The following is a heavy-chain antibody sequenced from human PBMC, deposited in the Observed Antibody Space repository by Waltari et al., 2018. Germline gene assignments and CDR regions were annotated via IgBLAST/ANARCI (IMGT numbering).Heavy chain of an antibody. CDR2: IMPIVGTA. CDR3: ARDDTAMASRAFDI. V-gene: IGHV1-69*01. Sequence: QVQLVQSGAEVKKPGSSVKVSCKASGGTFSSYAISWVRQAPGQGLEWMGGIMPIVGTANDAQKCQGRVTITADESTSTAYMELSSLRSEDTAVYYCARDDTAMASRAFDIWGQGTMVTVSS. CDR1: GGTFSSYA. D-gene: IGHD5-18*01. J-gene: IGHJ3*02.